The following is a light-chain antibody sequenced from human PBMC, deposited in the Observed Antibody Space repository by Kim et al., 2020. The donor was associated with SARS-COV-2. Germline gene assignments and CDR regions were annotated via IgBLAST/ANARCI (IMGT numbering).Light chain of an antibody. Sequence: AVKPTDILSTGQSNYAVAWVQQRPGKGPRYLMRLYSDGRHTKGDGIPDRFSGSTSGSEYSLTISSLQSEDEADYYCQTWGSGIGVFGGGTKLTVL. CDR2: LYSDGRH. CDR1: TGQSNYA. CDR3: QTWGSGIGV. J-gene: IGLJ2*01. V-gene: IGLV4-69*01.